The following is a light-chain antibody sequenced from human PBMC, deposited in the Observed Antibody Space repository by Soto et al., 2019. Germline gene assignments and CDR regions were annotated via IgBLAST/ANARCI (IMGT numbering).Light chain of an antibody. J-gene: IGKJ1*01. V-gene: IGKV1-5*01. CDR2: DAS. CDR3: QQYNSYSPA. Sequence: DIQMTQSPSTLSASVGDRVTITCRASQSITNWLAWYRQKPGKAPNLLIYDASTLESGVPSRFSGSGSGTEFTLTISSLQPDDFATYYCQQYNSYSPAFGQGTKVDIK. CDR1: QSITNW.